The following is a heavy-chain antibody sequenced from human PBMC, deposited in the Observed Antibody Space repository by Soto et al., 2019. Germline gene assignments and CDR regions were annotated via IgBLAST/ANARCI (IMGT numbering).Heavy chain of an antibody. CDR1: GFTFSTYT. CDR2: IPNDGSKT. D-gene: IGHD6-13*01. J-gene: IGHJ4*02. Sequence: QVQLVESGGGVVQPGTSLRLSCAASGFTFSTYTMHWVRQTPGKGLEWVALIPNDGSKTYYADSVKGRFTISRDNSKNPLYLQMNSLRAEDTAVYHCARAVSSSWHIFDYWGQGTLVTVSS. CDR3: ARAVSSSWHIFDY. V-gene: IGHV3-30-3*01.